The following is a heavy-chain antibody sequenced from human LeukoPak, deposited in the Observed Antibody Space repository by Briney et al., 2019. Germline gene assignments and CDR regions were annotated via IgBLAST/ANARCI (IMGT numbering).Heavy chain of an antibody. D-gene: IGHD2-21*02. V-gene: IGHV4-39*01. J-gene: IGHJ2*01. CDR2: IYYSGST. CDR1: GGSISSSRFY. CDR3: ARHVSSDLRIVVVTSDWYFDR. Sequence: KPSETLSLTCIVSGGSISSSRFYWGWIRQPPGKGLDWIGTIYYSGSTYYNPPLKSRVTISADTSKNQFSLNLSSVTAADTGVYYCARHVSSDLRIVVVTSDWYFDRWGRGTLVTVSS.